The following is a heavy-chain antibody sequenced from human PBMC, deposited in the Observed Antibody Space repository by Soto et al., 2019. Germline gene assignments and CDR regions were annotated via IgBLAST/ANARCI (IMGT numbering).Heavy chain of an antibody. CDR3: AHSDRQAAADGY. Sequence: QITLKESGPTLVKPTHTLTLTCTFSGFSLSTSGVGVGWIRQPPGKALEWLALIYWDDDKRYGPSLKSRLTVPKDTSKIQVVLTVNNMDPVDTATYYCAHSDRQAAADGYWGQGTLVPVSS. CDR1: GFSLSTSGVG. J-gene: IGHJ4*02. V-gene: IGHV2-5*05. D-gene: IGHD6-13*01. CDR2: IYWDDDK.